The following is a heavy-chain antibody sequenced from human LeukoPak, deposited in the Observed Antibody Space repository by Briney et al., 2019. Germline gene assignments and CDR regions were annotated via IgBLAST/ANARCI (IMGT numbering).Heavy chain of an antibody. CDR2: TYYRSKWYT. CDR1: GDSVSNNNAA. CDR3: ASSSLRGSDAFDI. V-gene: IGHV6-1*01. D-gene: IGHD3-16*01. J-gene: IGHJ3*02. Sequence: SQTLSLTCAISGDSVSNNNAAWDWIRQSPSRGLEWLGRTYYRSKWYTDYAVSVSSRITINPDASKNQFSLQLNSVTPEDTAVYYCASSSLRGSDAFDIWGQGTMVTVSS.